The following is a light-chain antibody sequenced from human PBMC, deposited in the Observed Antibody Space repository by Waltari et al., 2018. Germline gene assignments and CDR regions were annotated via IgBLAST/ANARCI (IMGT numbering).Light chain of an antibody. J-gene: IGKJ5*01. V-gene: IGKV4-1*01. Sequence: DIVMTKSPDSLAVSLGERATINCKSSQSVLYNSNNKNYLAWYQQKPGQPPQLLIYWASTRESGVPDRFSCSGSGTDFTLTISSLQAEDVAVYYCQQYYSTITFGQGTRLEIK. CDR1: QSVLYNSNNKNY. CDR2: WAS. CDR3: QQYYSTIT.